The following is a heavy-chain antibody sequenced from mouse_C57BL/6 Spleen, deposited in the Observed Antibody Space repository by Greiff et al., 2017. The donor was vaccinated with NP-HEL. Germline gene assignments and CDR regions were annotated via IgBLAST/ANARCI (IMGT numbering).Heavy chain of an antibody. Sequence: QVQLQQPGAELVRPGSSVKLSCKASGYTFTSYWMDWVKQRPGQGLEWIGNIYPSDSETHYNQKFKDKATLTVDKSSSTAYMQLSSLTSEDSAVYYCARGDGNYEDYWGQGTTLTVSS. J-gene: IGHJ2*01. V-gene: IGHV1-61*01. D-gene: IGHD2-1*01. CDR3: ARGDGNYEDY. CDR1: GYTFTSYW. CDR2: IYPSDSET.